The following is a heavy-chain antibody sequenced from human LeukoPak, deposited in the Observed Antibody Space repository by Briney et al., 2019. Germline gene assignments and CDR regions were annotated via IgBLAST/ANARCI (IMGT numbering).Heavy chain of an antibody. Sequence: PGGSLRLSCAASGFTVSSNYMSWVRQAPGKGLEWVSVIYSGGSTYYADSVKGRFTISRDNSKNTLYLQMNSLRAEDTAVYYCARVRDSTPPDYYMDVWGKGTTVTVSS. J-gene: IGHJ6*03. CDR1: GFTVSSNY. CDR2: IYSGGST. D-gene: IGHD2-2*01. V-gene: IGHV3-53*01. CDR3: ARVRDSTPPDYYMDV.